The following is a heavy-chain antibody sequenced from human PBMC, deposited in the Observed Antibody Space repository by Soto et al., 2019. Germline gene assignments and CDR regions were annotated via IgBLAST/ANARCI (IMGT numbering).Heavy chain of an antibody. CDR2: IYYSGST. Sequence: SETLSLTCTVSGGSISRSTYYWGWIRQPPGKGLEWIGSIYYSGSTYYRPSLKSRVTISVDTSKNQFSLKLSSVTAADTAVYYCARQVPAAIRLGWFDPWGQGTLVTV. CDR1: GGSISRSTYY. D-gene: IGHD2-2*02. V-gene: IGHV4-39*01. J-gene: IGHJ5*02. CDR3: ARQVPAAIRLGWFDP.